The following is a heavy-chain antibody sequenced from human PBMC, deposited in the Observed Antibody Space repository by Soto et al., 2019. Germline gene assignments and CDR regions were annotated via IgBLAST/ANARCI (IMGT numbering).Heavy chain of an antibody. V-gene: IGHV3-33*01. CDR1: GFTFSSYG. J-gene: IGHJ4*02. D-gene: IGHD2-15*01. CDR3: AREDCSGGSCYSAY. Sequence: ESVGGVVQPGRSLRLSCAASGFTFSSYGMHWVRQAPGKGLEWVAVIWYDGSNKYYADSVKGRFTISRDNSKNTLYLQMNSLRAEDTAVYYCAREDCSGGSCYSAYWGQGTLVTVSS. CDR2: IWYDGSNK.